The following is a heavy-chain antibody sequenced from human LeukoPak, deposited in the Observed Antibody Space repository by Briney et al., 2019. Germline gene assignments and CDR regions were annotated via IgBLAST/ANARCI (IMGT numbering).Heavy chain of an antibody. CDR3: ARTDSSSSYYYYYMDV. V-gene: IGHV4-59*01. CDR2: IYYSGST. Sequence: SETLSLTCTVSGGFISSYYWSWIRQPPGKGLEWTGYIYYSGSTNYNPSLKSRVTISVDTSKNQFSLKLSSVTAADTAVYYCARTDSSSSYYYYYMDVWGKGTTVTVSS. CDR1: GGFISSYY. D-gene: IGHD6-6*01. J-gene: IGHJ6*03.